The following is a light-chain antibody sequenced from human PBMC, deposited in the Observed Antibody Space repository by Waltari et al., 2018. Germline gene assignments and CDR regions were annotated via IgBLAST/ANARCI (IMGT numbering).Light chain of an antibody. CDR2: RAS. Sequence: DIQMTQSPSTLSASVGDRVTITCRASQTISSWLAWYQQQPGKAPRLLIYRASTLESGVPSRFSCSGSGTEFTLTISSLQPDDFATYYCQQYNSYSITFGQGTRLEIK. V-gene: IGKV1-5*03. CDR1: QTISSW. CDR3: QQYNSYSIT. J-gene: IGKJ5*01.